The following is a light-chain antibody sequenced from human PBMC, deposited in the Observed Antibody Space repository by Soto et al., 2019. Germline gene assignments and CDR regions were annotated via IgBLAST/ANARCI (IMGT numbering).Light chain of an antibody. CDR3: QQRSNWPRL. V-gene: IGKV3-11*01. CDR2: GAS. Sequence: ETVLTQSPATLSVSPGERATLSCRASQSVSSDLAWYHQKPGRAPRLLIYGASTRATGIPARFSGSGSGTDFTLTISSLEPEDFAVYYCQQRSNWPRLFGGGTKVDNK. J-gene: IGKJ4*01. CDR1: QSVSSD.